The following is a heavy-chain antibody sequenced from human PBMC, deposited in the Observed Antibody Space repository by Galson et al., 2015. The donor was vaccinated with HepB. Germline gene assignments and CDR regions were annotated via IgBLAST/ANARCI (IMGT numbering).Heavy chain of an antibody. D-gene: IGHD3-16*02. J-gene: IGHJ4*02. CDR2: IKQDGSEK. V-gene: IGHV3-7*03. CDR3: ARGGVLDYVWGSYRSDY. CDR1: GFTFSSYW. Sequence: SLRLSCAASGFTFSSYWMSWVRQAPGKGLEWVANIKQDGSEKYYVDSVKGRFTISRDNAKNSQYLQMNSLRAEDTAVYYCARGGVLDYVWGSYRSDYWGQGTLVTVSS.